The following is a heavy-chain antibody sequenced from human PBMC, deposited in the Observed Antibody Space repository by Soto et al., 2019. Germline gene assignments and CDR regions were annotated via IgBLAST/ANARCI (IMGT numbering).Heavy chain of an antibody. Sequence: SEAVSFRTSRYTFSNYGIPWVRQAPGQPLEWLGWISLYSDGTNYAQKFQGRVSMTTDTSTTTAYMELRSLRSDDTAVYYCARVVPGAEAWFGPWGQGTLVTVSS. D-gene: IGHD2-2*01. CDR3: ARVVPGAEAWFGP. CDR2: ISLYSDGT. V-gene: IGHV1-18*01. J-gene: IGHJ5*02. CDR1: RYTFSNYG.